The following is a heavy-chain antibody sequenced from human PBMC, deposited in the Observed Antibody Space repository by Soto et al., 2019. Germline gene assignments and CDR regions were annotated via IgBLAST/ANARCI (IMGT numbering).Heavy chain of an antibody. D-gene: IGHD6-13*01. Sequence: GGSLRLSCAASGFTFSSYSMNWVRQAPGKGLEWVSSISSGSSYIYYADSVKGRFTISRDNAKNSLYLQMNSLRAEDTAVYYCARGSSSWYWADYWGQGTLVTVS. J-gene: IGHJ4*02. CDR3: ARGSSSWYWADY. CDR1: GFTFSSYS. CDR2: ISSGSSYI. V-gene: IGHV3-21*01.